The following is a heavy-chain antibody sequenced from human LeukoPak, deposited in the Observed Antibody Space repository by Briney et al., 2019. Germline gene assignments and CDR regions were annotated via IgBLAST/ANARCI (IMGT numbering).Heavy chain of an antibody. Sequence: GGSLRLSCAASGFTFSSYAMHWVRQAPGKGLEYVSAISSNVGSTYYANSVKGRFTISRDNSKNTLYLQMGSLRAEDMAVYYCARAGSSDAFDIWGQGTMVTVSS. V-gene: IGHV3-64*01. J-gene: IGHJ3*02. CDR1: GFTFSSYA. CDR3: ARAGSSDAFDI. CDR2: ISSNVGST. D-gene: IGHD3-10*01.